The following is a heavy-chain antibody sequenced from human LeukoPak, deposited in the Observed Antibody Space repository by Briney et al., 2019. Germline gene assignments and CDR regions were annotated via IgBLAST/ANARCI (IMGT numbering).Heavy chain of an antibody. CDR2: INGCGRT. D-gene: IGHD2-15*01. V-gene: IGHV3-53*01. CDR3: AGYCSDGSCYSSLSYYFYAMDV. Sequence: PGGSLRLSCAASEFRVSTNHMSWVRQAPGKGLEWVSVINGCGRTNYADSVKGQFTVSRDSSENTLYLQMNNLRGEDTAVYYCAGYCSDGSCYSSLSYYFYAMDVWGQGTTVTVSS. J-gene: IGHJ6*02. CDR1: EFRVSTNH.